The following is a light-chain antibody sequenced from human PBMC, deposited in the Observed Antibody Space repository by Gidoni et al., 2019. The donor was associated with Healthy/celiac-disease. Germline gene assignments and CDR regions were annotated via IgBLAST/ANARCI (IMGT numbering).Light chain of an antibody. Sequence: EIVLTQSPGTLSLPPGERATLSCRASQSVSSSYLAWYQQKPGQAPRLLIYGASSRATGIPDSFSGSGSGTDFTLTISRLEPEDFAVYYCQQYGTFGPGTKVDIK. V-gene: IGKV3-20*01. J-gene: IGKJ3*01. CDR3: QQYGT. CDR1: QSVSSSY. CDR2: GAS.